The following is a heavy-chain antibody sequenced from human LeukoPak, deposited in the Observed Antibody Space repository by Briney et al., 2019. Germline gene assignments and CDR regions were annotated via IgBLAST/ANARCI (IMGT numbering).Heavy chain of an antibody. CDR2: IYYSGST. D-gene: IGHD4-17*01. J-gene: IGHJ6*03. CDR3: ARDGDYGSYYYYYMDV. Sequence: SETLSLTCTVSGGSISSSSYYWGWIRQPPGKGLEWIGSIYYSGSTYYNPSLKSRVTISVDTSKNQFSLKLSSVTAADTAVYDCARDGDYGSYYYYYMDVWGKGTTVTVSS. CDR1: GGSISSSSYY. V-gene: IGHV4-39*07.